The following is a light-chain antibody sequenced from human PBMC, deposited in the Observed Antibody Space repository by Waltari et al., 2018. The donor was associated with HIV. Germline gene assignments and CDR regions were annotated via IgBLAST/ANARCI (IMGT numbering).Light chain of an antibody. V-gene: IGKV4-1*01. CDR2: WAS. J-gene: IGKJ1*01. Sequence: RATMNCKSSQKILFSSTNKNYLSWYQQRPGQPPRLLIYWASSRESGVPERFTGSGSGTNFTLTISRLQADDVAVYFCQQYYSTPRTFGQGTKV. CDR1: QKILFSSTNKNY. CDR3: QQYYSTPRT.